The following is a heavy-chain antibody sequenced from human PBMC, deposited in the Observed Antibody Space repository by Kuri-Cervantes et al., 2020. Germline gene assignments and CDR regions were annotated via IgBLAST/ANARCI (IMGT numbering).Heavy chain of an antibody. CDR1: GYTFTGYY. CDR2: INPNSGGT. CDR3: AIIPPRYYYDKINLMDV. D-gene: IGHD3-22*01. J-gene: IGHJ6*02. Sequence: ASVKVSCKASGYTFTGYYMHWVRQAPGQGLEWMGWINPNSGGTNYAQKFQGRVTMTRDTSISTAYMELRSLRSDDTAVYYCAIIPPRYYYDKINLMDVWGQGTTVTVSS. V-gene: IGHV1-2*02.